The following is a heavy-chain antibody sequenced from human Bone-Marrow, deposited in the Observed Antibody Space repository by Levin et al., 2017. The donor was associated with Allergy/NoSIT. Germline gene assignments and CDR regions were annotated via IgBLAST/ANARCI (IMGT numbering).Heavy chain of an antibody. CDR2: ISHDGTDK. J-gene: IGHJ4*02. D-gene: IGHD6-19*01. CDR3: ARYSKGGDGSGWYYFDF. Sequence: GGSLRLSCAASGFMFNAYAVHWVRQAPGKGLEWVAVISHDGTDKYYADSVKGRFTISRDNSKNTLYLQMNTLRTEDTAVFYCARYSKGGDGSGWYYFDFWGQGTLVTVSS. V-gene: IGHV3-30-3*01. CDR1: GFMFNAYA.